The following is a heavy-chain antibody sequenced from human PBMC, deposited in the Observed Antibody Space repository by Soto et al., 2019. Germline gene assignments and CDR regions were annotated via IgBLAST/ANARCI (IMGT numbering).Heavy chain of an antibody. Sequence: EVRLVPSGAEVKKHGESLKISCEGSGYNFTSYWIGWVRQMPGKGLEWMGIIYPGDSDTRYRPSFQGQVTISADKSISTAYLQWSSLKASDSAMYYCARHPPDFWSGYVSYYGMDVWGQGTTVTVSS. D-gene: IGHD3-3*01. J-gene: IGHJ6*02. CDR3: ARHPPDFWSGYVSYYGMDV. CDR1: GYNFTSYW. V-gene: IGHV5-51*01. CDR2: IYPGDSDT.